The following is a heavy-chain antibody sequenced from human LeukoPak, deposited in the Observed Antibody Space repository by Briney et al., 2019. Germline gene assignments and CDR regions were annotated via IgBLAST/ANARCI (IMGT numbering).Heavy chain of an antibody. CDR3: ARVHTVVTPFDS. CDR1: GFTFSSYS. Sequence: GGSLRLSCAASGFTFSSYSMNWVRQAPGKGLEWVPYISSPSSTIYYADSVKGRFTISRDNAKSSLYLQMNSLRAEDTAVYYCARVHTVVTPFDSWGQGTLVTVSS. D-gene: IGHD4-23*01. V-gene: IGHV3-48*01. CDR2: ISSPSSTI. J-gene: IGHJ4*02.